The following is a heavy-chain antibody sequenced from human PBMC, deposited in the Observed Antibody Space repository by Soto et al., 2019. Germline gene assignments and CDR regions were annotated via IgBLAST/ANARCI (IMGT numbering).Heavy chain of an antibody. Sequence: GGSPRLSCAASGFTFSSYSMNWVRQAPGKGLEWVSYISSSSSTIYYADSVKGRFTISRDNAKNSLYLRMNSLRAEDTAVYYCARANYYGSPGDFDYWGQGTLVTVSS. J-gene: IGHJ4*02. CDR2: ISSSSSTI. D-gene: IGHD3-10*01. CDR1: GFTFSSYS. CDR3: ARANYYGSPGDFDY. V-gene: IGHV3-48*01.